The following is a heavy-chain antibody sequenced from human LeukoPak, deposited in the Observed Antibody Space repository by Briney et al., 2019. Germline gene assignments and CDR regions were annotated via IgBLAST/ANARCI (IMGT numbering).Heavy chain of an antibody. CDR1: GGTFSSYA. V-gene: IGHV1-69*06. CDR2: TIPIFGAV. CDR3: ARDLRYCSSTSCYFDY. D-gene: IGHD2-2*01. Sequence: ASVKVSGKASGGTFSSYAINWVRQAPGQGLEWVGRTIPIFGAVNYAQEFQGRVTITADKSTSTAYMELSSLRSEDTAVYYCARDLRYCSSTSCYFDYWGQGTLVTVSS. J-gene: IGHJ4*02.